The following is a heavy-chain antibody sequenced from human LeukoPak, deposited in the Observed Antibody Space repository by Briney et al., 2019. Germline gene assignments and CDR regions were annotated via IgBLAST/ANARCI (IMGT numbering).Heavy chain of an antibody. CDR3: AKERDSRGYFDY. Sequence: GGSLRLSCAVSGFTFSTYAMSWVRQPPGKGLEWVAAISGSGGSTYYADYVTGRFTISRDNSTNTLYLQMNSLRAEGTAVYYCAKERDSRGYFDYWGQGTLVTVSS. CDR1: GFTFSTYA. J-gene: IGHJ4*02. CDR2: ISGSGGST. D-gene: IGHD3-22*01. V-gene: IGHV3-23*01.